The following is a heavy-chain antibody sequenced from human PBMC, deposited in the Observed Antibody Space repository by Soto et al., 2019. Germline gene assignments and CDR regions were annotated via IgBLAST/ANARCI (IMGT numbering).Heavy chain of an antibody. V-gene: IGHV4-30-4*01. Sequence: SETMSLTCTVSRGSISIRDYYWSWIRQPPGKGLEWIGSIYYSGNTYYNPSLNSRVTMSVDTSKNQFSLKLSSVTAADTAVYYCARANYDSRGYYSFFRYWGQGTLVTV. CDR3: ARANYDSRGYYSFFRY. D-gene: IGHD3-22*01. CDR2: IYYSGNT. CDR1: RGSISIRDYY. J-gene: IGHJ4*02.